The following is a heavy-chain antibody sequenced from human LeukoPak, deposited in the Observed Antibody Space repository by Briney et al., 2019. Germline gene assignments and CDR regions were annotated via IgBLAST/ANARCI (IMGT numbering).Heavy chain of an antibody. Sequence: GGSLRLYWSASGLPFSSYAMHWVHQAPGKGLEYVSAISDSGGSTYYAVSVKGRFTISRDNSKNTLYRQMSSLRAEDTAVYFCVRGYSFGPYGMDVWGQGTTVTVSS. V-gene: IGHV3-64D*09. J-gene: IGHJ6*02. CDR2: ISDSGGST. CDR1: GLPFSSYA. CDR3: VRGYSFGPYGMDV. D-gene: IGHD2-15*01.